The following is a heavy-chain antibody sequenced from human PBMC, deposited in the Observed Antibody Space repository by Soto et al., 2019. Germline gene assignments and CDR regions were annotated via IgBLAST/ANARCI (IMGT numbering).Heavy chain of an antibody. CDR3: PTACEY. CDR2: IDNDGSGT. Sequence: EVQLVESGGGLVQPGGSLRLSCAASGIIFTNYWMHWVRQAPGKGLVWVSRIDNDGSGTSYADSVKGRFTISRDNAKNTVYLPVNCLRAEHTAAYYCPTACEYWRQSTLATVSS. V-gene: IGHV3-74*01. CDR1: GIIFTNYW. J-gene: IGHJ1*01.